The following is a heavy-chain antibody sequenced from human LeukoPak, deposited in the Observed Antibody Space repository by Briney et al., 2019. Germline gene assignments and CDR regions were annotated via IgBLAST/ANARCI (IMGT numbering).Heavy chain of an antibody. Sequence: GGSLRLSCAASGFIFSSYSMSWVRQAPGKGLEWVSSISTSSSYIYYADSVKGRFTISRDNSKNTLYLQMNSLRAEDTAVYYCAKEIYGDSTGGRFQQWGQGTLVTVSS. CDR2: ISTSSSYI. CDR3: AKEIYGDSTGGRFQQ. J-gene: IGHJ1*01. CDR1: GFIFSSYS. D-gene: IGHD4-17*01. V-gene: IGHV3-21*04.